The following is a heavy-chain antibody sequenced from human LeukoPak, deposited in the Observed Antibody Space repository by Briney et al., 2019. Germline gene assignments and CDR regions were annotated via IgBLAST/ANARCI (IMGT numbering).Heavy chain of an antibody. CDR2: INPSGGST. Sequence: ASVKVPCKASGYTFTSYYMHWVRQAPGQGLEWMGIINPSGGSTSYAQKFQGRVTMTRDTSTSTVYMELSSLRSEDTAVYYCAREEDYYDSSGYYGPTTLLYGMDVWGQGTTVTVSS. V-gene: IGHV1-46*01. D-gene: IGHD3-22*01. CDR3: AREEDYYDSSGYYGPTTLLYGMDV. CDR1: GYTFTSYY. J-gene: IGHJ6*02.